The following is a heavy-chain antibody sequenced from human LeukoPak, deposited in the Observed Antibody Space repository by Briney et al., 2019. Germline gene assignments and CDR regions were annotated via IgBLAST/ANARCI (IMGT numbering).Heavy chain of an antibody. CDR1: GFTFSSYA. D-gene: IGHD2-2*01. Sequence: GGSLRLSCAASGFTFSSYAMSWVRQAPGKGLEWVSAISGSGGSTYYADSVKGRFTISRDNSKNTLYLQMNSLRAEDTTVYYCAKYSAIASYYYYYYGMDVWGQGTTVTVSS. CDR2: ISGSGGST. V-gene: IGHV3-23*01. J-gene: IGHJ6*02. CDR3: AKYSAIASYYYYYYGMDV.